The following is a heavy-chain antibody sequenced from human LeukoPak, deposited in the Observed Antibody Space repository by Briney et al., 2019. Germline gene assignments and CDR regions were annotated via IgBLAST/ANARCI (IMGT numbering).Heavy chain of an antibody. V-gene: IGHV1-18*01. CDR2: ISAYNGNT. Sequence: GASVKVSCKASGYTFTSYGISWVRQAPGQGLEWMGWISAYNGNTNYAQKLQGRVTMTTDTSTSTAYMELRGLRSDDTAVYYCASRSTLYSSGWFYFVYWGQGTLVTVSS. CDR1: GYTFTSYG. D-gene: IGHD6-19*01. CDR3: ASRSTLYSSGWFYFVY. J-gene: IGHJ4*02.